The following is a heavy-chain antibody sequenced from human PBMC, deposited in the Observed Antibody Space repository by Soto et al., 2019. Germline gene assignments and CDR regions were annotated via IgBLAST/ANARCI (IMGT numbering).Heavy chain of an antibody. J-gene: IGHJ3*02. CDR2: ISSSSSYI. V-gene: IGHV3-21*01. CDR3: ARRCRGTGSDAFDI. D-gene: IGHD2-8*01. Sequence: PGGSLRVSCAASGFTFSSYIMNWVRQSPGKGLEWVSSISSSSSYIYYADSVKGRFTISRDNAKNSLYLQMNSLRAEDTAVYYCARRCRGTGSDAFDIWGQGTMVTVSS. CDR1: GFTFSSYI.